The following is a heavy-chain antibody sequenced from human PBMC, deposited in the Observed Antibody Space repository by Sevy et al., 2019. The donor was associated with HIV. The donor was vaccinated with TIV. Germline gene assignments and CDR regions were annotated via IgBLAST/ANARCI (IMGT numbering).Heavy chain of an antibody. Sequence: GGSLRLSCAASGFTFSSYGMHWVRQAPGKGLEWVAVISYDGSNKYYADSVKGRFTISGDNSRNTLYLQMNSLRAEDTAVYYCAKDQRYNYGDYPLLSYWGQGTLVTVSS. J-gene: IGHJ4*02. CDR1: GFTFSSYG. CDR2: ISYDGSNK. V-gene: IGHV3-30*18. D-gene: IGHD4-17*01. CDR3: AKDQRYNYGDYPLLSY.